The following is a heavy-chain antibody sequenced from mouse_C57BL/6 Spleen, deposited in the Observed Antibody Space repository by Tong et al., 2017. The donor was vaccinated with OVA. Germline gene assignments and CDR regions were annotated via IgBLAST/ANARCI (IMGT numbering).Heavy chain of an antibody. CDR1: GFTFSNYW. CDR3: TRTRGYFDV. V-gene: IGHV6-6*02. J-gene: IGHJ1*01. CDR2: IRLKSNNYAT. Sequence: EVQLQESGGGLVQPGGSMKLSCVASGFTFSNYWMNWVRQSPEKGLEWVAEIRLKSNNYATHYAESVKGRFTISRDDSKSSVYLQMNNLRAEDTGIYYCTRTRGYFDVWGAGTTVTVSS.